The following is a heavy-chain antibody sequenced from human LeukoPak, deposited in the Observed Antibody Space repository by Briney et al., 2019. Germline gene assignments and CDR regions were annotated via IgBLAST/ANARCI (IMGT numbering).Heavy chain of an antibody. D-gene: IGHD3-22*01. Sequence: KSSETLSLTCAVYGGSFSGYYWSWIRQPSGKGLEWIGEINHSGSTNYNPSLKSRVTISVDTSKNQFSLKLSSVTAADTAVYYCARGAIPRGANYYDSSGYPRDFDYWGQGTLVTVSS. CDR3: ARGAIPRGANYYDSSGYPRDFDY. V-gene: IGHV4-34*01. CDR2: INHSGST. CDR1: GGSFSGYY. J-gene: IGHJ4*02.